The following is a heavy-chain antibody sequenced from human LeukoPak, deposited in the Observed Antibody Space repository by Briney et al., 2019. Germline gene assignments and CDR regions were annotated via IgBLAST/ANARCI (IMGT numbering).Heavy chain of an antibody. CDR1: GYTFTSYD. J-gene: IGHJ4*02. CDR3: ARGFSATTTRDY. V-gene: IGHV1-8*01. Sequence: GASVKVSCKASGYTFTSYDINWVRQATGQGLEWMGLMNPNSGSTVYAQRFQGRVTMTRSTSISTAYMELSNLRSDDTAVYFCARGFSATTTRDYWGQETLVTVS. CDR2: MNPNSGST. D-gene: IGHD4-17*01.